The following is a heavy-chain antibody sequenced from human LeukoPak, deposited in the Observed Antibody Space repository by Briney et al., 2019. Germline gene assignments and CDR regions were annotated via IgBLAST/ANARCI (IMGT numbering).Heavy chain of an antibody. CDR2: VYYSGST. D-gene: IGHD3-16*01. CDR1: GGSISSGGYY. V-gene: IGHV4-31*03. J-gene: IGHJ5*02. CDR3: ARVVAQHRWGNWFDP. Sequence: SETLSLTCTVSGGSISSGGYYWSWIRQHPGKGLEWIGYVYYSGSTYYNPSLKSRVTISVDTSKNQFSLKLSSVTAADTAVYYCARVVAQHRWGNWFDPWGQGTLVTVSS.